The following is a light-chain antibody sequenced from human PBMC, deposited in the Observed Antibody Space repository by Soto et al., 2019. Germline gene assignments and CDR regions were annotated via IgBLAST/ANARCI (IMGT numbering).Light chain of an antibody. CDR3: CSYAGSVV. CDR2: EGT. Sequence: QSALTQPPSASGSPGQSITISCTGTSSDVGSYNLVSWYQQHPGKAPKLMIYEGTKRPSGVSNRFSGSKSGNTASLTVSGLQDEDEADYYCCSYAGSVVFGGGTKLTVL. J-gene: IGLJ2*01. V-gene: IGLV2-23*01. CDR1: SSDVGSYNL.